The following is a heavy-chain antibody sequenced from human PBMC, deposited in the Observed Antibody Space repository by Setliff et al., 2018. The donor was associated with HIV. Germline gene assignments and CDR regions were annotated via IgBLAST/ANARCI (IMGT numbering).Heavy chain of an antibody. V-gene: IGHV4-38-2*01. Sequence: ASETLSLTCAVSGSSISNGYYWGWIRQPPGKGLEWIGSIYHSGSTYYNPSLKSRVTISVDTSKNQFSLKLSSVTAADTAVYYCARGEDTMIVVVWGQGTLVTVST. CDR1: GSSISNGYY. CDR3: ARGEDTMIVVV. D-gene: IGHD3-22*01. J-gene: IGHJ4*02. CDR2: IYHSGST.